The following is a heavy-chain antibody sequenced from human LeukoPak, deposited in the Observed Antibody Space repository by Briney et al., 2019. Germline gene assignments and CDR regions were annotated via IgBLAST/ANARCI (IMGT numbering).Heavy chain of an antibody. D-gene: IGHD3-10*01. CDR2: ISSSSSYI. Sequence: GGSLRLSCAASGFTFSSYSMNWVRQAPGKGLEWVSSISSSSSYIYYADSVKGRFTISRDNAKNSLYLQMNSLRAEDTAVYYCARVFDSGSQAYFYYMDVWGKGTTVTISS. J-gene: IGHJ6*03. CDR3: ARVFDSGSQAYFYYMDV. CDR1: GFTFSSYS. V-gene: IGHV3-21*01.